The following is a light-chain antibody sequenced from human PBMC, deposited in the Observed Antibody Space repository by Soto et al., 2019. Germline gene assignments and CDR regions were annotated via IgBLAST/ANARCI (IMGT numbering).Light chain of an antibody. CDR1: QSISNY. CDR2: ASS. Sequence: DIQMTQSPSSLSTSVGDRVTITCRASQSISNYLNWYQQRPGKAPRLLIYASSSLQSGVPSRFSGSGSGTDFTLTISSLQPEDFATYYCQQCYATPRTFGQGTRLEIK. J-gene: IGKJ5*01. V-gene: IGKV1-39*01. CDR3: QQCYATPRT.